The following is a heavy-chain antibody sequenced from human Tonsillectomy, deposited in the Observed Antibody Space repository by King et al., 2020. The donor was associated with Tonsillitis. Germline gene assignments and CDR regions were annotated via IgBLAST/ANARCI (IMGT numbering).Heavy chain of an antibody. CDR1: GGSFSGHY. V-gene: IGHV4-34*01. CDR3: ARSLVAAFNWFDP. CDR2: INHSGST. J-gene: IGHJ5*02. Sequence: VQLQQWGAGLLKPSETLSLTCAVSGGSFSGHYWSWIRQPPGKGLEWIGEINHSGSTNYNPSLKSRVTISVDTSKNQFSLKLSSVTAADTAVYYCARSLVAAFNWFDPWGQGNLVTVSS. D-gene: IGHD2-15*01.